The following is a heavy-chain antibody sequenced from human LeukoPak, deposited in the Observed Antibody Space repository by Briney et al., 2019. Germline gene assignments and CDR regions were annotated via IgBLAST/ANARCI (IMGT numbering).Heavy chain of an antibody. CDR1: GGSISSGGYS. CDR3: ARASVEMATYFDY. J-gene: IGHJ4*02. V-gene: IGHV4-30-2*01. CDR2: IYHSGST. Sequence: PSQTLPLTCAVSGGSISSGGYSWSWIRQPPGKGLEWIGYIYHSGSTYYNPSLKSRVTISVDRSKNQFSLKLSSVTAADTAVYYCARASVEMATYFDYWGQGTLVTVSS. D-gene: IGHD5-12*01.